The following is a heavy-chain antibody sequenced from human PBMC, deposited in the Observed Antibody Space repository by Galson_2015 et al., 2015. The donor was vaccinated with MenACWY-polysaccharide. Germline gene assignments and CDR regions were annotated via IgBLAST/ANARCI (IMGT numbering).Heavy chain of an antibody. D-gene: IGHD1-7*01. V-gene: IGHV3-30*18. J-gene: IGHJ4*02. CDR1: GFTFSGYA. CDR2: TSNDGSNK. Sequence: SLRLSCAASGFTFSGYAMHWVRQAPGKGLEWVAVTSNDGSNKYYADSVKGRFTISGDNSKNTLYLEMNSLRPEDTAVYYCAKVITGTTYAPKLDYWGQGTLVTDSS. CDR3: AKVITGTTYAPKLDY.